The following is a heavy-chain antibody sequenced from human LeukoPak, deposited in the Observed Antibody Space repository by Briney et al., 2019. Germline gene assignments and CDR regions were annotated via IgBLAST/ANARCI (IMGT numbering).Heavy chain of an antibody. D-gene: IGHD5-18*01. CDR3: VRVSLDTSLGARGHYFYYHMDV. V-gene: IGHV4-4*07. Sequence: PETLPLTCTVSGGSISGFYWTWIPPPPGKELKGIGRFYSSGSTSSNPSLKSRVSMSVDTSRNQFLLRLHSVTAADTAVYYCVRVSLDTSLGARGHYFYYHMDVWGKGTTVIVSS. CDR1: GGSISGFY. CDR2: FYSSGST. J-gene: IGHJ6*03.